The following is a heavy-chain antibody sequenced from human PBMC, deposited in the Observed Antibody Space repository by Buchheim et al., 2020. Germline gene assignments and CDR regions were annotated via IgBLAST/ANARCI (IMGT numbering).Heavy chain of an antibody. Sequence: QVQLQESGPGLVKPSQTLSLTCTVSGGSISSGDYYWSWIRQPPGKGLEWIGYIYYSGSTYYHPSLKSRVTISVDTSKNQFSLKLSSVTAADTAVYYCARDPHLYCSGGSCYAGWFDPWGQGTL. CDR1: GGSISSGDYY. CDR2: IYYSGST. CDR3: ARDPHLYCSGGSCYAGWFDP. J-gene: IGHJ5*02. D-gene: IGHD2-15*01. V-gene: IGHV4-30-4*01.